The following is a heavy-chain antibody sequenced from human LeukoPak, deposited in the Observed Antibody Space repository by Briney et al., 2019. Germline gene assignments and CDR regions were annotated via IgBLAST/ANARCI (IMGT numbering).Heavy chain of an antibody. J-gene: IGHJ4*02. CDR2: ISGPGGTT. V-gene: IGHV3-23*01. D-gene: IGHD3-10*01. Sequence: GGSLRLSCVVSGFTFSTHAMTWVRQAPGKGLERVSDISGPGGTTYYAASVKGRFTISGDNSKNTLFLQMNSLRAEDTAVYYCARNTMYFDYWGQGTLVTVSS. CDR3: ARNTMYFDY. CDR1: GFTFSTHA.